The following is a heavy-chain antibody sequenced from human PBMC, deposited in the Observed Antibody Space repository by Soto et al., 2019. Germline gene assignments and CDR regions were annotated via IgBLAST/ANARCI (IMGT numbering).Heavy chain of an antibody. J-gene: IGHJ4*02. D-gene: IGHD3-10*01. CDR3: ARDRILLWFGESD. Sequence: QVQLQESGPGLVKPSQTLSLTCTVSGGSISSGGYYWSWIRQHPGKGLEWIGYIYYSGSTYYNPSLKSRVTLSVDTSKNQFSLKLSSVTAADTAVYYCARDRILLWFGESDWGQGTLVTVSS. CDR2: IYYSGST. CDR1: GGSISSGGYY. V-gene: IGHV4-31*03.